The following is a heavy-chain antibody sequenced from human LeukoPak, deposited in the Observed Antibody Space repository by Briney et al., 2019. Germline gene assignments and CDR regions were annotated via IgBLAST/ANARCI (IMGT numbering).Heavy chain of an antibody. CDR2: INPNSGGT. Sequence: GASVKVSCKASGYTFTGYYMHWVRQAPGQGLEWMGWINPNSGGTNYAQKFQGRVTMTRDASISTAYMELSRLRSDDTAVYYRAREGYSSSWTRGNWFDPWGQGTLVTVSS. J-gene: IGHJ5*02. V-gene: IGHV1-2*02. CDR1: GYTFTGYY. CDR3: AREGYSSSWTRGNWFDP. D-gene: IGHD6-13*01.